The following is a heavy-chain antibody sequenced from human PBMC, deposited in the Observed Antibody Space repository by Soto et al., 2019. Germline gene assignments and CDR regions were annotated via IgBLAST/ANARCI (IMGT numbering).Heavy chain of an antibody. D-gene: IGHD2-21*02. V-gene: IGHV4-34*01. CDR1: GGSFSGYY. CDR3: ARDGMTTGDT. J-gene: IGHJ4*02. CDR2: INHSGST. Sequence: PSETLSLTCAVYGGSFSGYYWSWIRQPPGKGLEWIGEINHSGSTNYNPSLKSRVSISVDTPENRISLKLDSVTAADAGVYFCARDGMTTGDTWGPGTLVTVSS.